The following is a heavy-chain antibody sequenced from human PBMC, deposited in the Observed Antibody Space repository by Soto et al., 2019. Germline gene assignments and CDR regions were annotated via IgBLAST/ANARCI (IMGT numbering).Heavy chain of an antibody. V-gene: IGHV3-23*01. J-gene: IGHJ6*02. Sequence: GRCMRLSCAASRFTFSSYAMSWVRHAPGKGLEWVSAISGSGGSTYYADSVKGRFTISRDNSKNTLYRQMNSLRAEGTSVYYCANLAVAIVGVREGPGGMDVWGQGTTVTVSS. CDR3: ANLAVAIVGVREGPGGMDV. CDR2: ISGSGGST. D-gene: IGHD3-3*01. CDR1: RFTFSSYA.